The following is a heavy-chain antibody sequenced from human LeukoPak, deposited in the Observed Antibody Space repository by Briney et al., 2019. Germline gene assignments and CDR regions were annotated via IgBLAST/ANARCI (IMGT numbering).Heavy chain of an antibody. V-gene: IGHV3-64D*09. CDR1: GFSFGNYA. Sequence: TGGSLRLSCSASGFSFGNYAMYWVSQAPGKGLEYVSAITFNGGTTYYADSVKGRFTISRDNSKNTLYLHMSSLRAEDTAIYYCVSPVTDWGQGTLVTVSS. J-gene: IGHJ1*01. CDR3: VSPVTD. D-gene: IGHD5-18*01. CDR2: ITFNGGTT.